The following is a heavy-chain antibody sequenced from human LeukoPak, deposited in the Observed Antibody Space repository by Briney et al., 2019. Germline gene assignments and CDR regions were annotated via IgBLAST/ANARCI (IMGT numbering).Heavy chain of an antibody. D-gene: IGHD4-17*01. CDR1: GGSISSGGYY. J-gene: IGHJ4*02. V-gene: IGHV4-30-2*01. Sequence: SETLSLTCTVSGGSISSGGYYWSWIRQPPGKGLEWIGYIYHSGSTYYNPSLKSRVTISVDRPKNQFSLKLSSVTAADTAVYYCARLLTVMYFDYWGPGSLVTVSS. CDR3: ARLLTVMYFDY. CDR2: IYHSGST.